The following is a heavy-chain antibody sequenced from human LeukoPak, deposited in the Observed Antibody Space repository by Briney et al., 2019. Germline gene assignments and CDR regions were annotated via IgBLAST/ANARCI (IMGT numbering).Heavy chain of an antibody. CDR3: ARFTWGCRGGCR. J-gene: IGHJ4*02. CDR2: VDGSGTWT. D-gene: IGHD7-27*01. V-gene: IGHV3-23*01. CDR1: GFISRSDH. Sequence: GGSLRLSCAVSGFISRSDHVSWIRQPPGKGLEWVSGVDGSGTWTAYGDSVRGRFTISRDTSKDTIYLEMNSLRAEDAAVYYCARFTWGCRGGCRWGRGTLVIVSS.